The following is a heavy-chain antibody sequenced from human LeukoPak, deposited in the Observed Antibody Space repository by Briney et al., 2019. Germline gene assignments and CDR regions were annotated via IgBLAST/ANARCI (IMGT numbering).Heavy chain of an antibody. D-gene: IGHD6-13*01. V-gene: IGHV5-51*01. CDR3: ARRLAAAGTGDFDY. Sequence: GESLKISCKGYGYRFTSYWIGWVRQLPGKGLEWMGSIYPGDSDTRYSPSFQGQVTISADKSISTAYLQWSSLKASDTAMFYCARRLAAAGTGDFDYWGQGTLVSVSS. J-gene: IGHJ4*02. CDR1: GYRFTSYW. CDR2: IYPGDSDT.